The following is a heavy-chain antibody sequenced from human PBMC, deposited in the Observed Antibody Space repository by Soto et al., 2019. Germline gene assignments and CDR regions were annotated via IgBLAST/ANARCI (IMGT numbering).Heavy chain of an antibody. V-gene: IGHV1-24*01. CDR3: ATVGDTFNWFDT. D-gene: IGHD1-26*01. J-gene: IGHJ5*02. CDR1: GYTLTELS. CDR2: FDPEDGET. Sequence: ASVKVSCKVSGYTLTELSMHWVRQAPGKGLQWMGGFDPEDGETIYAQKFQGRVTMTEDTSTDTAYMELSSLRSEDTAVYYCATVGDTFNWFDTWGQGTLVTVSS.